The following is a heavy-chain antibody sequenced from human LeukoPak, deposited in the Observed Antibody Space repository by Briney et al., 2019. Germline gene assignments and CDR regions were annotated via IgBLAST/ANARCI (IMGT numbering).Heavy chain of an antibody. CDR3: AKAGGRLRLDLDY. Sequence: GGSLRLSCAASGFTFSSYGMHWVRQAPGKGLEWVAFIRYDGSNKYYADSVKGRFTISRDNSKNTLYLQMNSLRAEDTAVYYCAKAGGRLRLDLDYWGQGTLVTVPS. CDR1: GFTFSSYG. J-gene: IGHJ4*02. V-gene: IGHV3-30*02. D-gene: IGHD1-1*01. CDR2: IRYDGSNK.